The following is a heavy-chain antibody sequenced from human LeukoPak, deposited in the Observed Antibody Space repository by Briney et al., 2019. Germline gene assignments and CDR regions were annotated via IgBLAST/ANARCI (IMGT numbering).Heavy chain of an antibody. CDR3: ARVKEGRDYGDYGWFDP. D-gene: IGHD4-17*01. CDR2: ISYDGSNK. CDR1: GFTFSSYA. Sequence: GGSLRLSCAASGFTFSSYAMHWVRQAPGKGLEWVAVISYDGSNKYYADSVKGRFTISRDNSKNTLYLQMNSLRAEDTAVYYCARVKEGRDYGDYGWFDPWGQGTLVTVSS. J-gene: IGHJ5*02. V-gene: IGHV3-30-3*01.